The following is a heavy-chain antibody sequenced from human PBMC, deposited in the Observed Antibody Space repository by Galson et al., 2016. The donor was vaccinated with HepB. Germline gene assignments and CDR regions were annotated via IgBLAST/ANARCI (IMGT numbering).Heavy chain of an antibody. CDR3: AREGHIAAPVLDI. CDR2: IWYDGSNK. D-gene: IGHD6-13*01. V-gene: IGHV3-33*01. CDR1: GFTFSTYG. Sequence: SLRLSCAASGFTFSTYGMHWVRQAPGKGLEWVALIWYDGSNKYYAHSVKGRFTISRDNSKNTPYLQMNSLRAEDTAVYYCAREGHIAAPVLDIWGQGTMVTVSS. J-gene: IGHJ3*02.